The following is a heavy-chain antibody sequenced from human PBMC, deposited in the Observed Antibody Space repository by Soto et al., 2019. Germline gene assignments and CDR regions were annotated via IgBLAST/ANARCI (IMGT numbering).Heavy chain of an antibody. Sequence: QVQLVESGGGVVQPGRSLRLSCAASGFTFSNYGMHWVRQAPGKGLEWVTVILSDGNNKYYADSVRGRFTISRDNSKNTLFLQMNSLRAEDTAVYYCARAIYGDSPWFDPWGQGTLVTVSS. CDR1: GFTFSNYG. V-gene: IGHV3-30*03. D-gene: IGHD4-17*01. CDR2: ILSDGNNK. CDR3: ARAIYGDSPWFDP. J-gene: IGHJ5*02.